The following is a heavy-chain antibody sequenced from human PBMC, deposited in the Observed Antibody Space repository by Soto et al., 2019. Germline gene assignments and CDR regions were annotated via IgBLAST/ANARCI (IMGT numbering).Heavy chain of an antibody. Sequence: QVQLVQAGAEVKKPVASVNVSCKAPGYTFTGYYMHWVRQAPGQGHEWMGWINPNSGGTNYAQKFQGRVTMTRDTSISTAYMELSRLRSADTAVYYCARDIYGDYNWFDPWGQGTLVTVSS. V-gene: IGHV1-2*02. J-gene: IGHJ5*02. D-gene: IGHD4-17*01. CDR1: GYTFTGYY. CDR2: INPNSGGT. CDR3: ARDIYGDYNWFDP.